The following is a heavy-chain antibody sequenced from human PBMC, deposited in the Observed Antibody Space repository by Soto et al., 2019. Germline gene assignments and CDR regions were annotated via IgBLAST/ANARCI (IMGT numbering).Heavy chain of an antibody. CDR1: EFTFSTYA. J-gene: IGHJ4*02. CDR3: ANDWVTEYFEFWTAYLPPLEY. V-gene: IGHV3-23*01. D-gene: IGHD3-3*01. Sequence: EVQLLESGGGLVQPGGSLRLSCEASEFTFSTYAMTWVRQAPGKGLEWVSSITNSGGTTYYADSVKGRFTISRDNSQNTLYLQMNSLTAEDTAMYYCANDWVTEYFEFWTAYLPPLEYWGQGTLVTVSS. CDR2: ITNSGGTT.